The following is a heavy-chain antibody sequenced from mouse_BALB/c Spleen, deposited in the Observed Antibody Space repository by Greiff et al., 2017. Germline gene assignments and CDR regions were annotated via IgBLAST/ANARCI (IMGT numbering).Heavy chain of an antibody. CDR3: ARGGYDYDEDAMDY. CDR2: ISDGGSYT. CDR1: GFTFSDYY. J-gene: IGHJ4*01. V-gene: IGHV5-4*02. D-gene: IGHD2-4*01. Sequence: EVKLMESGGGLVKPGGSLKLSCAASGFTFSDYYMYWVRQTPEKRLEWVATISDGGSYTYYPDSVKGRFTISRDNAKNNLYLQMSSLKSEDTAMYYCARGGYDYDEDAMDYWGQGTSVTVSS.